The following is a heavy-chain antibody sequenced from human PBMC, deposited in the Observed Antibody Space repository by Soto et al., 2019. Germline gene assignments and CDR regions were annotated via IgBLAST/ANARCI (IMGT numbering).Heavy chain of an antibody. CDR2: ISNGGGRT. Sequence: EVQLLESGGGLVQPGGSLRLSCAASGFTFRNYAMSWVRQAPGKGLEWVSSISNGGGRTYYADSVKGRFTISRDNSKNTLYLQMNSLRAEDTAVYYCAKDGNYGYWGQGTLVTVSS. J-gene: IGHJ4*02. CDR3: AKDGNYGY. CDR1: GFTFRNYA. V-gene: IGHV3-23*01. D-gene: IGHD3-16*01.